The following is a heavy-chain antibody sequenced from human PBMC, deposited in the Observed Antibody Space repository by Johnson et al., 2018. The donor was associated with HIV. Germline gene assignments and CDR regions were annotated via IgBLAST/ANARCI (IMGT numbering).Heavy chain of an antibody. CDR1: GFTFSSYA. CDR3: GRGGRVVMEDVFGI. J-gene: IGHJ3*02. CDR2: ISYDGSNK. V-gene: IGHV3-30*04. D-gene: IGHD3-3*01. Sequence: QVQLVESGGCVVQPGRSLRLSCAASGFTFSSYAMHWVRQAPGKGLEWVAVISYDGSNKYYADSVKGRFTISRDDAKNLLFLQMNSLTADDTAVYYCGRGGRVVMEDVFGIWGQGTMVTVSS.